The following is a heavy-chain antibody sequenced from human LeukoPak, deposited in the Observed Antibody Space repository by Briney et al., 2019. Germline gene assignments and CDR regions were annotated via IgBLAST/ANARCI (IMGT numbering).Heavy chain of an antibody. J-gene: IGHJ2*01. CDR2: IYYSGST. CDR1: GGSISSYY. D-gene: IGHD1-26*01. CDR3: ARKKWELRSWYFDL. V-gene: IGHV4-59*01. Sequence: SETLSPTCTVSGGSISSYYWSWIRQPPGKGLEWIGYIYYSGSTNYNPSLKSRVTISVDTSKNQFSLKLSSVTAADTAVYYCARKKWELRSWYFDLWGRGTLVTVSS.